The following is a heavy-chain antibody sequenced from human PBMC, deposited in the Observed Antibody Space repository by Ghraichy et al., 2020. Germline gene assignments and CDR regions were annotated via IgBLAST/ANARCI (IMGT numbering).Heavy chain of an antibody. J-gene: IGHJ6*02. CDR3: ARDGYYYYGMDV. V-gene: IGHV4-59*01. Sequence: SETLSLTCTVSGGSISSYYWSWIRQPPGKGLEWIGYIYYSGSTNYNPSLKSRVTISVDTSKNQFSLKLSSVTAADTAVYYCARDGYYYYGMDVWGQGTPVTVSS. CDR2: IYYSGST. CDR1: GGSISSYY.